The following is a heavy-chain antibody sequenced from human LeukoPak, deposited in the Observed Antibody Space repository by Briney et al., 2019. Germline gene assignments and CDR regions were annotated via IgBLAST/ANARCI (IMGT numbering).Heavy chain of an antibody. V-gene: IGHV3-23*01. J-gene: IGHJ4*02. Sequence: PGGSLRLSCAASGFTFSNAWMSWVRQAPGKGLEWVSTIGDSGDSTYYADSVKGRFTISRDNSKNTLYLQMNSLRAEDTAVYYCAKRLAVAGDYWGQGTLVTVSS. D-gene: IGHD6-19*01. CDR3: AKRLAVAGDY. CDR1: GFTFSNAW. CDR2: IGDSGDST.